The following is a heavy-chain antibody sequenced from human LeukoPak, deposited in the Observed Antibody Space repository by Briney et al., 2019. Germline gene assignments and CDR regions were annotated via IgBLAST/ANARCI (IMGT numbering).Heavy chain of an antibody. J-gene: IGHJ5*02. CDR1: SGSISSSSDS. D-gene: IGHD1-26*01. V-gene: IGHV4-39*01. CDR2: IYYSGNT. Sequence: PSETLSLTCTVSSGSISSSSDSWGWIRQSPGKGLECIGNIYYSGNTYYNPSLKSRVTISVDTSKNQFSLKLSSVTAADTAVYYCARREVTPTITWGQGTLVTVSS. CDR3: ARREVTPTIT.